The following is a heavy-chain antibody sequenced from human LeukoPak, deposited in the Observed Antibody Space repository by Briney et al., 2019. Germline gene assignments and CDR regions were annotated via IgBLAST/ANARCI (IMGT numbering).Heavy chain of an antibody. V-gene: IGHV3-49*04. CDR3: TRGARPXAMLXXFDX. Sequence: SGGSLRLSCTASGFTFGDYAMSWVRQAPGKGLEWVGFIRSKAYGGTTEYAASVKGRFTISRDDSKSIAYLQMNSLKTEDTAVYYCTRGARPXAMLXXFDXWGQGTLVTVSS. CDR2: IRSKAYGGTT. CDR1: GFTFGDYA. J-gene: IGHJ4*02. D-gene: IGHD2-2*01.